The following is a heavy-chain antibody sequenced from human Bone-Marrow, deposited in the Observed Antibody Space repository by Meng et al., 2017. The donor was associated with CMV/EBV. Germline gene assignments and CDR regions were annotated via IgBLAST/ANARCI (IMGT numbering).Heavy chain of an antibody. CDR1: GFTFDDYA. Sequence: GESLKISCAASGFTFDDYAMHGVRQAPGKGLEWVSLISWDGGSTYYADSVKGRFTISRDNSKNSLYLQMNSLRAEDTALYYCAKDDSSGYYPDYWGQGTLVTVSS. CDR3: AKDDSSGYYPDY. CDR2: ISWDGGST. D-gene: IGHD3-22*01. V-gene: IGHV3-43D*03. J-gene: IGHJ4*02.